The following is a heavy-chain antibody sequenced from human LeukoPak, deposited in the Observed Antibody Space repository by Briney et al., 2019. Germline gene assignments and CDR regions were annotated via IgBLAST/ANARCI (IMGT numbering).Heavy chain of an antibody. V-gene: IGHV3-23*01. CDR2: ISGSGGST. Sequence: GGSLRLSCAASGFTFSSYAMSWVRQAPGKGLEWVSAISGSGGSTYYADSVKGRFTISRDNSKNTLYLQMNSLRAEDTAVYYCAKARTYSSSSWVDYWGQGTLVTVSS. CDR3: AKARTYSSSSWVDY. CDR1: GFTFSSYA. D-gene: IGHD6-6*01. J-gene: IGHJ4*02.